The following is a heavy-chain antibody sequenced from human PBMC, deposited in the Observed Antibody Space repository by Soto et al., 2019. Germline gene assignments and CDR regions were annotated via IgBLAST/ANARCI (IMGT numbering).Heavy chain of an antibody. CDR2: IYHTASA. J-gene: IGHJ5*02. D-gene: IGHD1-20*01. CDR3: AQYNWKELGRWFGP. V-gene: IGHV4-59*08. Sequence: SETLCLTCSVSGGSIGTYYWSGIRQPPGKRLEWIGYIYHTASAVYNPSLRSRVTMSIDTSKNQFSLRLHSVTATDTVVYYCAQYNWKELGRWFGPWGEGILVTVSS. CDR1: GGSIGTYY.